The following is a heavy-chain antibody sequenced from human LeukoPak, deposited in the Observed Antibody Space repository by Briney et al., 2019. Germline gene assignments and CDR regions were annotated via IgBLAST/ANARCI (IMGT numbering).Heavy chain of an antibody. V-gene: IGHV3-23*01. Sequence: LPGGSLRLSCAASGFTFSSYAVSWVRQAPGKGLEWVSAIRGSGGSTYYADSVKGRFTISRDNSKNTLYLQMNSLRAEDTAVYYCAKSRLLPGIAVAGNEYFQHWGQGTLVTVSS. CDR3: AKSRLLPGIAVAGNEYFQH. J-gene: IGHJ1*01. D-gene: IGHD6-19*01. CDR1: GFTFSSYA. CDR2: IRGSGGST.